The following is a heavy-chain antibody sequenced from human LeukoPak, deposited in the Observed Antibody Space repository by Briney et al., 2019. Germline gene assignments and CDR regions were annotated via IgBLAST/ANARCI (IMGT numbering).Heavy chain of an antibody. CDR3: AKVGATFFYYYYMDV. CDR1: GFTLSRYS. J-gene: IGHJ6*03. D-gene: IGHD1-26*01. V-gene: IGHV3-23*01. CDR2: VSGSGDST. Sequence: GGSLRLSCAASGFTLSRYSMNWVRQAPGKGLEWVSAVSGSGDSTYYADSVEGRFAISRDNSKNTLFLQMNSLRAEDTAVYYCAKVGATFFYYYYMDVWGKGTTVTVSS.